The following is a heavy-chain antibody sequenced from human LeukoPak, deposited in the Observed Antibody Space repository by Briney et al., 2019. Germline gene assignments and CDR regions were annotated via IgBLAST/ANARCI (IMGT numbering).Heavy chain of an antibody. V-gene: IGHV3-53*01. J-gene: IGHJ6*03. CDR2: IYSGGST. Sequence: PGGSLRLSCAASGFTVSSNYMSWDREAPGKGLEWVSVIYSGGSTYYADSVKGRFTISRDNSKNTLYLQMNSLRAEDTAVYYCARERPGMDYMDVWGKGTTVTASS. CDR1: GFTVSSNY. CDR3: ARERPGMDYMDV.